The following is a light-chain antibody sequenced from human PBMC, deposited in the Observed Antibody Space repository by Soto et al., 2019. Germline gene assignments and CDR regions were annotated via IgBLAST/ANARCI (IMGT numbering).Light chain of an antibody. J-gene: IGLJ1*01. V-gene: IGLV1-44*01. CDR1: SSNIGSNS. CDR3: ASWDDSLNGLYV. Sequence: QSVLTQPPSSSGTPAQRVTISCSGSSSNIGSNSVNWYQQLPGTAPKLLIYSTNQRPSGVPDRFSGSKSGTSASLAISRLQSDDEADYYCASWDDSLNGLYVFGTGTKVTVL. CDR2: STN.